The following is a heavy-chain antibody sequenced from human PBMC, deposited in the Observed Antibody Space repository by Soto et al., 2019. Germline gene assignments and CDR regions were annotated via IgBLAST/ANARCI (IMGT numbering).Heavy chain of an antibody. V-gene: IGHV1-18*01. CDR1: VYTFTSYG. CDR3: ARGGDCSGGSCYHPSDMDV. D-gene: IGHD2-15*01. J-gene: IGHJ6*03. Sequence: QVQLVQSGAEVKKPGASVKVSCKASVYTFTSYGIRWVRQAPGQGVEWMGWISDYNGNTNYAQKLQGRVTMTTDTSTSTAYMELRSLRSDDTAVYYCARGGDCSGGSCYHPSDMDVWGKGTTVTVSS. CDR2: ISDYNGNT.